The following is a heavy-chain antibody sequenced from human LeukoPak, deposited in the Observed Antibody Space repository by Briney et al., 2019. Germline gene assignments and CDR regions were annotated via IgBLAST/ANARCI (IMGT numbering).Heavy chain of an antibody. V-gene: IGHV1-2*02. J-gene: IGHJ5*02. Sequence: ASVKVSCKASGYTFTGYYMHWVRQAPGQGLEWMGWINPNSGGTNYAQKFQGRVTMTRDMSTSTDYMELSSLRSEDTAVYYCARDNSVEDTAWWFDPWGQGTLVTVSS. D-gene: IGHD4-23*01. CDR2: INPNSGGT. CDR3: ARDNSVEDTAWWFDP. CDR1: GYTFTGYY.